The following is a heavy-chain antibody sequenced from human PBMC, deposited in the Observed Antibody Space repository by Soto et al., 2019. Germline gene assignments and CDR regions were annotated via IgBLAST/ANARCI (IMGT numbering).Heavy chain of an antibody. CDR3: AKGPDGSGYYHNWFDS. V-gene: IGHV3-23*01. Sequence: EVHLLESGGALVQPGGSLTLSCAASGFSFSDYAMSWVRQAPGKGLEWVSSISRTGDSAYYADSVKGRFAISRDRSKNRLSLQMSRRRVEDTAVYYCAKGPDGSGYYHNWFDSWGQGTLITVSS. D-gene: IGHD3-22*01. CDR1: GFSFSDYA. J-gene: IGHJ5*01. CDR2: ISRTGDSA.